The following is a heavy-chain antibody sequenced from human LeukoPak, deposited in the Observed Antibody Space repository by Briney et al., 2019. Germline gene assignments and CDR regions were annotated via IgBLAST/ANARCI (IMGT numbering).Heavy chain of an antibody. Sequence: PGGSLRLSCAASGFTFSNAWMSWVRQAPGKGLEWVGRIKSKTDGGTTDYAAPVKGRFTISRDDSKNTLYLQMNSLKTEDTAVYYCARESGRAARGDFGMDVWGQGTTVTVSS. V-gene: IGHV3-15*01. CDR2: IKSKTDGGTT. CDR1: GFTFSNAW. D-gene: IGHD1-26*01. J-gene: IGHJ6*02. CDR3: ARESGRAARGDFGMDV.